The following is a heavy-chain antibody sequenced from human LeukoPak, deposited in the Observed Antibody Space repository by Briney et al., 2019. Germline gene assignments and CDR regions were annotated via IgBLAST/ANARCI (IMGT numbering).Heavy chain of an antibody. CDR1: GFTFSTYG. D-gene: IGHD3-9*01. CDR2: ISGSGGST. V-gene: IGHV3-23*01. J-gene: IGHJ4*02. Sequence: PGGSLRLSCEASGFTFSTYGMSWVRQAPGKGLEWVSAISGSGGSTYYADSVKGRFTISRDNSKNTLYLQMNSLRAEDTAVYYCXXXXXYYDILTGVVALDSFDYWGQGTLVTVSS. CDR3: XXXXXYYDILTGVVALDSFDY.